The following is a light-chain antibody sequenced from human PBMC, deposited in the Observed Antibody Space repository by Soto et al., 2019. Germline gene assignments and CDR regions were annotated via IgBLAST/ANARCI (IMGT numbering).Light chain of an antibody. J-gene: IGLJ2*01. V-gene: IGLV3-27*01. CDR1: VLAKKY. CDR2: KDS. CDR3: YSAADNPVV. Sequence: SYELTQPSSVSVSPGQTARITCSGDVLAKKYARWFQQKPGQAPVLVIYKDSERPSGIPERFSGSSSGTTVTLTISGAQVEDEADYYCYSAADNPVVFGGGTKVTVL.